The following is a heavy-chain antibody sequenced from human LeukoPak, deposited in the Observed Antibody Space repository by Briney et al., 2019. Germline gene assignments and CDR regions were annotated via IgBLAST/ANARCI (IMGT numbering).Heavy chain of an antibody. CDR2: ISHDGTVQ. CDR3: AKEGTAMASSYFDY. J-gene: IGHJ4*02. CDR1: GFTFSSYG. V-gene: IGHV3-30*18. D-gene: IGHD5-18*01. Sequence: GGSLRLSCAASGFTFSSYGMQRVRQAPGKGLEWVAVISHDGTVQHYADSVKGRFTISRDNSDNTLYLQMNSLRDEDTAMYYCAKEGTAMASSYFDYWGQGTLITVPS.